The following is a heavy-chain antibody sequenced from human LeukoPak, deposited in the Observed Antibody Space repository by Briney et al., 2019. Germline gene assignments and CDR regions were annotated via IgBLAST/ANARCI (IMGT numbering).Heavy chain of an antibody. V-gene: IGHV3-33*01. D-gene: IGHD1-1*01. CDR1: GFTLTKYG. CDR2: FWAHGRSE. CDR3: ARDHEEGVSGTTLIRGSNFDY. Sequence: PGGSLRLSCAASGFTLTKYGMHWVRQAPGKGLEWVAAFWAHGRSEYYADSVKGRFSISRDTSRSTVDLQMNSLRAEDTAVYYCARDHEEGVSGTTLIRGSNFDYWGQGTLVTVSS. J-gene: IGHJ4*02.